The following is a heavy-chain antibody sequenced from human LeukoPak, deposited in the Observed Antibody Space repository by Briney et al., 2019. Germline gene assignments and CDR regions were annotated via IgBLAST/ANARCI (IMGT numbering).Heavy chain of an antibody. J-gene: IGHJ6*03. Sequence: PGGSLRLSCAASGFTFSDYYMSWIRQAPGKGLEWVSYISSSGSTIYYADSVKGRFTISRDNAKNSLYLQMNSLRAEDTAVYYCASGTLNGRYYYYMDVWGKGTTVTVSS. D-gene: IGHD1-1*01. V-gene: IGHV3-11*04. CDR3: ASGTLNGRYYYYMDV. CDR1: GFTFSDYY. CDR2: ISSSGSTI.